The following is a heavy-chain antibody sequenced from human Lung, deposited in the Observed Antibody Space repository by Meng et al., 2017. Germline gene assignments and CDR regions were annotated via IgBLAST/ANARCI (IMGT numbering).Heavy chain of an antibody. CDR2: INPKSDHT. CDR1: CYTFPEYW. D-gene: IGHD6-13*01. V-gene: IGHV1-2*06. CDR3: ARDEDISAAGKLFGDY. J-gene: IGHJ4*02. Sequence: QPGRPGHKVRERGASVKVSCKASCYTFPEYWLHWVRRAPGQALEWMGRINPKSDHTHSAKRFQGRVTMTGDTSISTDYMELSGLRSDDTAMYYCARDEDISAAGKLFGDYWGQGTLVTVSS.